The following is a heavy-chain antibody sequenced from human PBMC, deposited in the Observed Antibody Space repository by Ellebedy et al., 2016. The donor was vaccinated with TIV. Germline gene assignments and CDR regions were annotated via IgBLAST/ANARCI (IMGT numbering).Heavy chain of an antibody. CDR1: GGSISSSNW. V-gene: IGHV4-4*02. Sequence: SETLSLTXAVSGGSISSSNWWSWVRQPPGKGLEWIGEIYHSGSTYYNPSLKSRVTISVDTSKNQFSLKLSSVTAADTAVYYCARQNKVITDFDYWGQGTLVTVSS. CDR2: IYHSGST. CDR3: ARQNKVITDFDY. D-gene: IGHD2-21*01. J-gene: IGHJ4*02.